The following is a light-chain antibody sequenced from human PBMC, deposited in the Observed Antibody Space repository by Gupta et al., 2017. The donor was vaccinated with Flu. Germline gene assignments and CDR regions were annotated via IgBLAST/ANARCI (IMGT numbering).Light chain of an antibody. J-gene: IGLJ3*02. CDR2: DDS. CDR1: NIGSKS. Sequence: SYVLTQPPSVSVAPGQTARITCGGNNIGSKSVHGYQQQPGQAPVLVVYDDSDRPSGSPERFSGSNSGNTATLTISRVEAGDEADYDCQVWDSSSDHLVFGGGTKLTVL. CDR3: QVWDSSSDHLV. V-gene: IGLV3-21*02.